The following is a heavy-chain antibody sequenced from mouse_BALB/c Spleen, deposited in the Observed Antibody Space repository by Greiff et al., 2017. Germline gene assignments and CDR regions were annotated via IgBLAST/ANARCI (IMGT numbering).Heavy chain of an antibody. CDR2: ISDGGSYT. CDR1: GFTFSDYY. Sequence: EVKLVESGGGLVKPGGSLKLSCAASGFTFSDYYMYWVRQTPEKRLEWVATISDGGSYTYYPDSVKGRFTISRDNAKNNLYLQMSSLKSEDTAMYYCARVGNDYDRVDYWGQGTTLTVSS. V-gene: IGHV5-4*02. D-gene: IGHD2-4*01. J-gene: IGHJ2*01. CDR3: ARVGNDYDRVDY.